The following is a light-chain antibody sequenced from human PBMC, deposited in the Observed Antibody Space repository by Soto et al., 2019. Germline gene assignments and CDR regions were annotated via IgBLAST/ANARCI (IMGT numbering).Light chain of an antibody. CDR3: QQYGSSSWT. J-gene: IGKJ1*01. CDR2: GAS. CDR1: QGIKDY. Sequence: EIVMTQSPATLSVSPGERATLSCRASQGIKDYVAWFQQKPGQAPRLLIYGASSRATGIPDRFSGSGSGTDFTLTISRLEPEDFAVYYCQQYGSSSWTFGQGTKVDI. V-gene: IGKV3-20*01.